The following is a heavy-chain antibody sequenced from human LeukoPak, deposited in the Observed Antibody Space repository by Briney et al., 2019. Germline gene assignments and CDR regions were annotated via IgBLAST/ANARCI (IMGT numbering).Heavy chain of an antibody. Sequence: SETLSLTCTVSGGSIGSYYWSWIRQPPGKGLEWIGYIYYSGSTNYNPSLKSRVTISVDTSKNQFSLKLSSVTAADTAVYYCARDNNGSGWLLSWGQGTMVTVSS. D-gene: IGHD6-19*01. J-gene: IGHJ3*01. CDR3: ARDNNGSGWLLS. V-gene: IGHV4-59*01. CDR2: IYYSGST. CDR1: GGSIGSYY.